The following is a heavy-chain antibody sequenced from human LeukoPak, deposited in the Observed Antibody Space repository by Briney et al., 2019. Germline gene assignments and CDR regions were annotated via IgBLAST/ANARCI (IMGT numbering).Heavy chain of an antibody. Sequence: GGSLRLSCAASGLTFNNYAMGWVRQPPGKGLEWLSAIDGGGDATKYADSVKGRFTISRDNSKNTLSLQMNSLRVEDTAIYYCAKSDCGSDGCKLLNYWGQGTLVTVSS. D-gene: IGHD2-21*01. CDR2: IDGGGDAT. CDR1: GLTFNNYA. J-gene: IGHJ4*02. CDR3: AKSDCGSDGCKLLNY. V-gene: IGHV3-23*01.